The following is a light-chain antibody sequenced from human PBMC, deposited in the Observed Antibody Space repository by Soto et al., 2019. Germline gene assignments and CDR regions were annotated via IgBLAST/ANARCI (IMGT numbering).Light chain of an antibody. CDR1: QGIGSW. Sequence: AIRMTQSPSSFSASTGDRVTITCRASQGIGSWLAWYQKKPGKPPRLLIYAASSLQSGVPSRFSGSGSGTDFTLTISSLQPEDFATYSCQQSYNSPQTFGRGTKVDI. J-gene: IGKJ1*01. V-gene: IGKV1-8*01. CDR3: QQSYNSPQT. CDR2: AAS.